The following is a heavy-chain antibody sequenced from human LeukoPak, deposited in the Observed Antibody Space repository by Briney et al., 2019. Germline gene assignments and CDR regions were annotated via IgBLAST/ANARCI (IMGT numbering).Heavy chain of an antibody. CDR1: GASMSSHY. J-gene: IGHJ4*02. CDR2: VYTSGRP. Sequence: SETLSLTCTVSGASMSSHYWTWLRQPAGKGLEWIGRVYTSGRPLYNPSVKSRVSLSVDTSRSHFSLRLTSVTAADTALYYCAGDDSGDGSFDYWGQGTPVTVSP. D-gene: IGHD4-17*01. V-gene: IGHV4-4*07. CDR3: AGDDSGDGSFDY.